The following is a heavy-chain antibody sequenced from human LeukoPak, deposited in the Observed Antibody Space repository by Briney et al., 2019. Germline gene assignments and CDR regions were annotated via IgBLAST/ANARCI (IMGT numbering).Heavy chain of an antibody. Sequence: GASVKVSCKASGYTFTGYYMHWVRQAPGQGLEWMGWINPNSGGTNYAQKFQGGVTMTRDTSISTAYMELSRLRSDDTAVYYCARGRDDFWSGYYSDFDYWGQGTLVTVSS. V-gene: IGHV1-2*02. CDR1: GYTFTGYY. J-gene: IGHJ4*02. CDR2: INPNSGGT. D-gene: IGHD3-3*01. CDR3: ARGRDDFWSGYYSDFDY.